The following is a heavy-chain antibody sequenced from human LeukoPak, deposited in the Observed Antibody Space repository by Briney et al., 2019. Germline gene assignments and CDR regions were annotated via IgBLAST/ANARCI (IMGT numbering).Heavy chain of an antibody. D-gene: IGHD3-22*01. Sequence: SETLSLTCTVSGGSISSSSYSWGWLRQPPGTGLEWIGSIYYSGSTYYNPSLKSRVTISVDTSKNQFSLKPSSVTAADTAVYYCARRKRGGLLLIRVFDYWGQGTLVTVSS. J-gene: IGHJ4*02. V-gene: IGHV4-39*01. CDR1: GGSISSSSYS. CDR2: IYYSGST. CDR3: ARRKRGGLLLIRVFDY.